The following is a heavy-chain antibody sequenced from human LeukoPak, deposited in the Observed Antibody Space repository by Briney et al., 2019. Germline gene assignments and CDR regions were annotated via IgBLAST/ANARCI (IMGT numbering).Heavy chain of an antibody. CDR3: ARARAGYSGYVAFRYNWFDP. D-gene: IGHD5-12*01. J-gene: IGHJ5*02. V-gene: IGHV4-34*01. Sequence: SETLSLTCAVYGGSFSGYYWSWIRQPPGKGLEWIGEINHSGSTNYNPSLKSRVTISVDTSKNQFPLKLSSVTAADTAVYYCARARAGYSGYVAFRYNWFDPWGQGTLVTVSS. CDR2: INHSGST. CDR1: GGSFSGYY.